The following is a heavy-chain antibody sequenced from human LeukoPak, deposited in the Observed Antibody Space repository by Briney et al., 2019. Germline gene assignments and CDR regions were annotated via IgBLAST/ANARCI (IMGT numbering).Heavy chain of an antibody. D-gene: IGHD2-21*01. CDR1: GFTVSSNY. Sequence: GGSLRLSCAASGFTVSSNYMSWVRQAPGKGLEWVSIIYSGGSKHYAHPVEGILNIYRDYYEHALYLQMNSLRGGDTAVYYCASAKKGDCCYVDFWGQGTLVTVVS. CDR2: IYSGGSK. V-gene: IGHV3-66*01. CDR3: ASAKKGDCCYVDF. J-gene: IGHJ4*02.